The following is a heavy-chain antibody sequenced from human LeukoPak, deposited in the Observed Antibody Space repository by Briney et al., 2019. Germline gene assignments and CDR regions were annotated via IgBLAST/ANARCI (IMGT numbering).Heavy chain of an antibody. D-gene: IGHD3-9*01. J-gene: IGHJ4*02. CDR1: GGSFSGYY. CDR3: ARLSSGRSRPYDIDY. V-gene: IGHV4-34*01. CDR2: INHSGST. Sequence: PSETLSLTCAVYGGSFSGYYWSWIRQPPGKGLEWIGEINHSGSTNYNPSLKSRVTISVDTSKNQFSLKVSSVTAADTAVYYCARLSSGRSRPYDIDYWGQGTLVTVSS.